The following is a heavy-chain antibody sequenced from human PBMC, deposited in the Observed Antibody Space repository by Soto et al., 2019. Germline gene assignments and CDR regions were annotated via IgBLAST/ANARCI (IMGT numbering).Heavy chain of an antibody. CDR2: MMGSGGST. D-gene: IGHD6-19*01. Sequence: GGSLRLSCAASGFTFSSYAMSWVRQAPGKGLEWVSAMMGSGGSTYYADSVKGRFTISRDNSKNTLYLQMNSLRAEDTAVYYCASGYSSGWGGRNFDYWGQGTLVTVSS. J-gene: IGHJ4*02. CDR1: GFTFSSYA. V-gene: IGHV3-23*01. CDR3: ASGYSSGWGGRNFDY.